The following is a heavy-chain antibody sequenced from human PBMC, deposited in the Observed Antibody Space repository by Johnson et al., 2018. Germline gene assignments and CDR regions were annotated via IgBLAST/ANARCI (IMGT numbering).Heavy chain of an antibody. Sequence: EVQLVESGGGLVQPGGSLRLSCAASGFTFSSYSMNWVRQAPGKGLEWVSYISSSSSTIYYADSVKGRFTISRDNAKNSLYLQMNSLRAEDTAVYYCARTTMIDAFDIWGQGTMVTVSS. J-gene: IGHJ3*02. CDR2: ISSSSSTI. D-gene: IGHD3-22*01. CDR1: GFTFSSYS. CDR3: ARTTMIDAFDI. V-gene: IGHV3-48*01.